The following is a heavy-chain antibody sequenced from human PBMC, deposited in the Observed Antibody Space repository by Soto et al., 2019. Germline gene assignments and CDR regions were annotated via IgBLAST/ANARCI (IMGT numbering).Heavy chain of an antibody. Sequence: ASVKVSCKASGYTFTSYGISWVRQAPGQGLEWMGWISAYNGNTNYAQKLQGRGTMTTDTSTSTAFMELRSLHSDDTALYYCARDRHYHTSDRIDYWGQGTLVTVSS. V-gene: IGHV1-18*01. CDR3: ARDRHYHTSDRIDY. CDR2: ISAYNGNT. CDR1: GYTFTSYG. J-gene: IGHJ4*02. D-gene: IGHD3-9*01.